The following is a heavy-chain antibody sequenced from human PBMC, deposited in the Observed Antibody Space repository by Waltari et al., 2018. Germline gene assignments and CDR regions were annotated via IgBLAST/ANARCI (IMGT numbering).Heavy chain of an antibody. CDR1: GYTFTGYY. D-gene: IGHD5-12*01. CDR3: ARVRLATGFSQY. Sequence: QVQLVQSGAEVKKPGASVKVSCKASGYTFTGYYIHWVRQAPGQGLEWMGWINSNSCGTNYAQKFQGSVTMTRDTSISTAYLELRSLRSDDTALYYCARVRLATGFSQYWGQGTLVTVSS. V-gene: IGHV1-2*02. J-gene: IGHJ4*02. CDR2: INSNSCGT.